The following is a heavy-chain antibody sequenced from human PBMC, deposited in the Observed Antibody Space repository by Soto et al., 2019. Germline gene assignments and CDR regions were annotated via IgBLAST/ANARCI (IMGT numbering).Heavy chain of an antibody. V-gene: IGHV4-39*01. CDR3: AGRSSLASVQVYFGEISNHNWFAP. J-gene: IGHJ5*02. D-gene: IGHD3-10*01. CDR2: IYHSGST. CDR1: NGSISSAIYY. Sequence: SETLSLTCTVSNGSISSAIYYWGWIRQPPGKGLEWIGSIYHSGSTYYNPSLQGRVTISVDTSKNQFSLKLSSVTAADTAVYFCAGRSSLASVQVYFGEISNHNWFAPWGQGSLVTVSS.